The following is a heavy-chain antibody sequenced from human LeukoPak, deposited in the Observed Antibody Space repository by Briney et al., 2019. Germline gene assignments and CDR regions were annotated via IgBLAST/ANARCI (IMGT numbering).Heavy chain of an antibody. V-gene: IGHV3-23*01. J-gene: IGHJ4*02. Sequence: GGSLRLSCVASGFTFSSCAMTWVRQAPGKGLEWVSSISGSGATPYYADSVKGRFPISRDNSNNTVYLQMNSLRAEDTAVYYCAKDQARVGASDPFDYWGQGMQVGVSS. D-gene: IGHD1-26*01. CDR1: GFTFSSCA. CDR3: AKDQARVGASDPFDY. CDR2: ISGSGATP.